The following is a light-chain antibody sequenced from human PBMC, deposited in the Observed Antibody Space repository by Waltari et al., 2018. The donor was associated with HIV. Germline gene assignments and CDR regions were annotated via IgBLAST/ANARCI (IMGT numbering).Light chain of an antibody. Sequence: QSALTQPASVSGSPGQSITISCTGTSSDVGGYNYVSCYQQHPGKAPKLMIYDVSNRPSGVFDRFSGSKSGNTASLTISGLQADDEAHYYCSSYASSSTYWLFGGGTKLTVL. CDR3: SSYASSSTYWL. J-gene: IGLJ3*02. CDR2: DVS. V-gene: IGLV2-14*03. CDR1: SSDVGGYNY.